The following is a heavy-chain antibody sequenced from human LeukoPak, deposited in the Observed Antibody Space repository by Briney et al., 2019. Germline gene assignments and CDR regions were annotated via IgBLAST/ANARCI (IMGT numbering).Heavy chain of an antibody. CDR1: GFTFSSYW. D-gene: IGHD1-26*01. CDR2: IKQDGSEK. Sequence: GGSLRLSCAASGFTFSSYWMSWVRQAPGKGLEWVANIKQDGSEKYYVDSVKGRFTISRDNAKNSLYPQMNSLRAEDTAVYYCARDGPSEELLAYYYYYMDVWGKGTTVTVSS. J-gene: IGHJ6*03. V-gene: IGHV3-7*01. CDR3: ARDGPSEELLAYYYYYMDV.